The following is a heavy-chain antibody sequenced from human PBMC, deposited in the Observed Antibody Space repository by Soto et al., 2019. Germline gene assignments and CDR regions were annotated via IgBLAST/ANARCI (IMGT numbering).Heavy chain of an antibody. CDR1: GITFKECG. V-gene: IGHV3-20*04. CDR2: INWNGGSI. D-gene: IGHD6-13*01. Sequence: GGSLRLSCAVSGITFKECGMSWVRQTPGKGLQWVAGINWNGGSIGYADSVKGRFTISRDNAKKSLYLQMSSLRAEDTALYYCVREDFRAAVIFFYFENWGQGTQFTVS. CDR3: VREDFRAAVIFFYFEN. J-gene: IGHJ4*02.